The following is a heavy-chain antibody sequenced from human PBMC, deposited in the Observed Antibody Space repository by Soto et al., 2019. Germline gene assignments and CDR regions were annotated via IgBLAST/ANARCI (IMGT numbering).Heavy chain of an antibody. J-gene: IGHJ4*02. CDR1: DYTFTSYG. CDR2: ISAFNGDT. D-gene: IGHD6-25*01. V-gene: IGHV1-18*04. Sequence: QVQLVQSGSEVKKPGASVNVSCKAFDYTFTSYGFSWVRQVPGQGLEWLGWISAFNGDTQYAQTMKGRLTVTTDTSTTTVHVQLRSLTPADTAVYYCTREAGWQRMVPYDWGQGTLVSVS. CDR3: TREAGWQRMVPYD.